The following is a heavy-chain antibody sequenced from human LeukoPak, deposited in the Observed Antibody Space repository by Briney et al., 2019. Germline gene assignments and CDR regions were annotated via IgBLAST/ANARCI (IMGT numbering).Heavy chain of an antibody. D-gene: IGHD3-10*01. CDR3: ARGTMVRIDY. Sequence: SETLSLTCAVYGGSFSGYYWSWIRQPPGKGLEWIGEINHSGSTNYNPSLKSRVTISVDTSKNQFSLKLSSVTAADTAVYYCARGTMVRIDYWGQGTLVTVSS. J-gene: IGHJ4*02. CDR1: GGSFSGYY. CDR2: INHSGST. V-gene: IGHV4-34*01.